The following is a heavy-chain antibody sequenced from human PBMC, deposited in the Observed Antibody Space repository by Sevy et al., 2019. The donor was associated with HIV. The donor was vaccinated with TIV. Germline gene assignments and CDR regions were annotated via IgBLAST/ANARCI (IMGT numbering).Heavy chain of an antibody. CDR1: GFTVSNNY. Sequence: GGFLRLSCAVSGFTVSNNYMSCVRQAPGRGLEWVSLLYSSGGTFYADSVKGRFMISRDNSKNTLYLQMNSLRVEDTAVYYSARSLSSGWSGWGQGTPVTVSS. CDR2: LYSSGGT. V-gene: IGHV3-53*01. J-gene: IGHJ4*02. CDR3: ARSLSSGWSG. D-gene: IGHD6-19*01.